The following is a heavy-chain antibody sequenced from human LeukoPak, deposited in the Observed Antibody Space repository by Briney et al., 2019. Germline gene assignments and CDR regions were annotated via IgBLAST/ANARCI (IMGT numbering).Heavy chain of an antibody. D-gene: IGHD2-2*01. CDR3: AKTLGCCSSTSCRVDGMDV. J-gene: IGHJ6*02. CDR2: IYYSGST. V-gene: IGHV4-31*03. Sequence: SETLSLTCTVSGGSISSGGYYWSWIRQHPGKGLEWIGYIYYSGSTYYNPSLKSRVTISVDTSKNQFSLKLSSVTAADTAVYYCAKTLGCCSSTSCRVDGMDVWGQGTTVTVSS. CDR1: GGSISSGGYY.